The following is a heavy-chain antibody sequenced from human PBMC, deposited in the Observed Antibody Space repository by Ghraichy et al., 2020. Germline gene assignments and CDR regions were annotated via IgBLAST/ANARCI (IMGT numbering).Heavy chain of an antibody. D-gene: IGHD3-10*01. CDR3: ARDADPLYYYGSGSYAYYGMDV. V-gene: IGHV1-69*13. CDR1: GGTFSSYA. CDR2: IIPIFGTA. J-gene: IGHJ6*02. Sequence: SVKVSCKASGGTFSSYAISWVRQAPGQGLEWMGGIIPIFGTANYAQKFQGRVTITADESTSTAYMELSSLRSEDTAVYYCARDADPLYYYGSGSYAYYGMDVWGQGTTVTVSS.